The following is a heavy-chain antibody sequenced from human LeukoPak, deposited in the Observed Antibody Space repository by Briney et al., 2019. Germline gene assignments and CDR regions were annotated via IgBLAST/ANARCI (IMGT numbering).Heavy chain of an antibody. V-gene: IGHV3-30*02. J-gene: IGHJ4*02. CDR3: ARDRQPSIAVAGSMDY. CDR1: GFTFSSYG. D-gene: IGHD6-19*01. Sequence: GGSLRLSCAASGFTFSSYGMHWVRQAPGKGLEWVAFIRYDGSNKYYADSVKGRFTISRDNSKNTLYLQMNSLRAEDTAVYYCARDRQPSIAVAGSMDYWGQGTLVTVSS. CDR2: IRYDGSNK.